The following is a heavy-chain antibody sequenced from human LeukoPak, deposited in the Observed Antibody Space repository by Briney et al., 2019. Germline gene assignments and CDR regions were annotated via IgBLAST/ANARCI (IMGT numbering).Heavy chain of an antibody. CDR2: ISSTGASI. V-gene: IGHV3-21*01. D-gene: IGHD3-9*01. CDR3: ASFDPFDY. Sequence: PGGSLRLSCVASGFTFRTYSMNWVRQAPGKGLEWVSYISSTGASIYYAASVKGRFTISRDNDKNSLYLQMHSLRAEDTAVYYRASFDPFDYWGQGTLVSVSS. J-gene: IGHJ4*02. CDR1: GFTFRTYS.